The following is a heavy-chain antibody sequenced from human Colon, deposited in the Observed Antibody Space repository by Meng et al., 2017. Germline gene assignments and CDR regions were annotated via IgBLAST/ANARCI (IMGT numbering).Heavy chain of an antibody. V-gene: IGHV3-48*03. CDR1: GFTFSSYE. D-gene: IGHD6-19*01. CDR3: ARDQSSGTSDVESGFDY. J-gene: IGHJ4*02. CDR2: ISPSGYTI. Sequence: GESLKISCAASGFTFSSYEMNWVRQAPGRGLEWVSYISPSGYTIYYADAVKGRFTISRDNAKNSLYLQMNSLRAEDTDVYYCARDQSSGTSDVESGFDYWGQGTLVTVSS.